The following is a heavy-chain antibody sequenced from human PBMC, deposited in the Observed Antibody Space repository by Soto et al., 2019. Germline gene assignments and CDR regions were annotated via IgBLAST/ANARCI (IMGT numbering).Heavy chain of an antibody. CDR1: GGSISSGDYY. Sequence: QVQLQESGPGLVKPSQTLSLTCTVSGGSISSGDYYWSWIRQPPGKGLEWIGYIYYSGSTYYNPSRRSPITISVDTSKNQFSLKLNSVTAAATAVYYWARARYGRSLGYYFDYWGQGTLVTVSS. CDR2: IYYSGST. V-gene: IGHV4-30-4*01. CDR3: ARARYGRSLGYYFDY. D-gene: IGHD5-18*01. J-gene: IGHJ4*02.